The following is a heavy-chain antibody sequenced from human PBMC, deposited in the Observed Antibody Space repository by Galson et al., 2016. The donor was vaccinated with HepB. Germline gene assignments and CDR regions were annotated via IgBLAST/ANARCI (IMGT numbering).Heavy chain of an antibody. D-gene: IGHD3-10*02. CDR1: GYTFTNQW. V-gene: IGHV5-51*03. CDR3: ARLVRPSSRDYYYGMDV. J-gene: IGHJ6*02. Sequence: QSGAEVKKSGESLKISCQVSGYTFTNQWIAWVRQMPGKGLEWMGIIYPGDSDFRYSPSFQGQVTISADKSIGTAYLQWSSLKASDTAVYYCARLVRPSSRDYYYGMDVWGQGTTVTVSS. CDR2: IYPGDSDF.